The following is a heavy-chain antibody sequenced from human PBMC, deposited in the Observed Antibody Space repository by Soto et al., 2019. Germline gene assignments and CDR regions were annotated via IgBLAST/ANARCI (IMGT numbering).Heavy chain of an antibody. CDR1: GGAFSNSA. J-gene: IGHJ6*02. D-gene: IGHD3-3*02. Sequence: QVHLEQSGAEVKKPGSSVKVSCEASGGAFSNSAISWVRQAPGQGLEWMGGIMPVFRTPDYAQKFQGRVTVTADESTSTAYMELSGLRSDDTAVYYCARDKDRPQLGGNYYYILDVWGQGTTVTVSS. V-gene: IGHV1-69*12. CDR2: IMPVFRTP. CDR3: ARDKDRPQLGGNYYYILDV.